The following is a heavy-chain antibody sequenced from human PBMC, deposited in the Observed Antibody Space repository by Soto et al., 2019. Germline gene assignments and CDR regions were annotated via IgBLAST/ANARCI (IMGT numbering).Heavy chain of an antibody. J-gene: IGHJ6*02. D-gene: IGHD1-1*01. CDR2: IDPSDSYT. CDR1: GYSFTSYW. CDR3: ARPSNTTGTTVYYYYGMDV. V-gene: IGHV5-10-1*01. Sequence: GESLKISCKGSGYSFTSYWISWVRQMPGKGLEWMGRIDPSDSYTNYSPSFQGHVTISADKSISTAYLQWSSLKASDTAMYYCARPSNTTGTTVYYYYGMDVWGQGTTVTVSS.